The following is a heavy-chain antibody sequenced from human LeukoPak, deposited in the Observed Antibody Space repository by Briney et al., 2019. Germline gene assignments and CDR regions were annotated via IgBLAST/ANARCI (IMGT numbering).Heavy chain of an antibody. CDR1: GFTFSTFA. CDR3: VKDNPLDY. Sequence: GGSLRLSCAASGFTFSTFAMHWVRQAPGKGLDWVAFIRHDGNKKLYADSVKGRFTISRDNSKNTLYLYVNSLRPDDSAVYYCVKDNPLDYWGQGTLVIVSS. V-gene: IGHV3-30*02. J-gene: IGHJ4*02. CDR2: IRHDGNKK.